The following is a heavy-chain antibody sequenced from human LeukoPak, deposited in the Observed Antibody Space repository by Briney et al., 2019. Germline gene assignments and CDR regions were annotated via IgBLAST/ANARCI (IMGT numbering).Heavy chain of an antibody. D-gene: IGHD3-22*01. CDR3: ARRVVFPFQDYYYGMDV. Sequence: PSETLSLTCTVSGGSISSYYWSWIRQPPGKGLEWIGYIYYSGSTNYNPSLKSRVTISVDTSKNQFSLKLSSVTAADTAVYYCARRVVFPFQDYYYGMDVWGQGTTVTVSS. CDR1: GGSISSYY. J-gene: IGHJ6*02. V-gene: IGHV4-59*08. CDR2: IYYSGST.